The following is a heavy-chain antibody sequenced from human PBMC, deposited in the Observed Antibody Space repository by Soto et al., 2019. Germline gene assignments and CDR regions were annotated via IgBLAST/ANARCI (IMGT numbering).Heavy chain of an antibody. J-gene: IGHJ5*02. Sequence: TLSLTCTVSGGSISSYYWSWIRQPAGKGLEWIGRIYTSGSTNYNPSLKSRVTMSVDTSKNQFSLKLSSVTAADTAVYYCARGPPTYSGSYNWFDPWGQGTLVTVSS. CDR2: IYTSGST. D-gene: IGHD1-26*01. V-gene: IGHV4-4*07. CDR3: ARGPPTYSGSYNWFDP. CDR1: GGSISSYY.